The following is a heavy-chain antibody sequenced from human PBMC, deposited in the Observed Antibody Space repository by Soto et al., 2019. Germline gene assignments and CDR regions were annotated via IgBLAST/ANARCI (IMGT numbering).Heavy chain of an antibody. J-gene: IGHJ6*02. Sequence: ASVKVSCKASGYTFTGYYMHWVRQAPGQGLEWMGWINPNSGGTNYAQKFQGWVTMTRDTSISTAYMELSRLRSDDTAVYYCAREGGSSSPYGMAVWGQGTTVTVSS. D-gene: IGHD6-6*01. CDR1: GYTFTGYY. CDR2: INPNSGGT. CDR3: AREGGSSSPYGMAV. V-gene: IGHV1-2*04.